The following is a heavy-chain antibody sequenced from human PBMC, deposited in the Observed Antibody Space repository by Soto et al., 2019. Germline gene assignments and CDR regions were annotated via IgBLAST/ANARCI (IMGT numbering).Heavy chain of an antibody. V-gene: IGHV1-24*01. CDR3: ATREKPGILRFFEWAFDI. CDR2: FDPEDGET. CDR1: GYTLTELS. J-gene: IGHJ3*02. D-gene: IGHD3-3*01. Sequence: RASVKVSCKVSGYTLTELSMHWVRQAPGKGLEWMGGFDPEDGETIYAQKFQGRVTMTEDTSTDTAYMELSSLRSEDTAVYYCATREKPGILRFFEWAFDIWGQGTMVTVSS.